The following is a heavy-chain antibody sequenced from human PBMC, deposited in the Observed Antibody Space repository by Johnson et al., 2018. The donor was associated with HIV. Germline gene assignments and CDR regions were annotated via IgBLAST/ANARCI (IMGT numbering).Heavy chain of an antibody. Sequence: VQLVESGGGLVQPGGSLRLSCAASGFTFCSYAMSWVRQAPGKGLEWVAFIRYDGTNKYYADSMKGRFTISRDNSKNTVYLQMNSLRAEDTAVYYCAKERTAMVTPFDAWGQGTRVTVSS. D-gene: IGHD5-18*01. J-gene: IGHJ3*01. CDR2: IRYDGTNK. CDR1: GFTFCSYA. V-gene: IGHV3-30*02. CDR3: AKERTAMVTPFDA.